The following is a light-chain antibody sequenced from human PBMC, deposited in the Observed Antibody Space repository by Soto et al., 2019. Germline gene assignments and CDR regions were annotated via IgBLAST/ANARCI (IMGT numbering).Light chain of an antibody. CDR1: QSVSSSY. CDR2: GAS. J-gene: IGKJ2*01. Sequence: EIVLTQSPGTLSLSPGERATLSCRASQSVSSSYLAWYQQKPGQAPRLLIYGASSRATGIPDRFGGSGSVIDFTLTISRLEPEDFAVYYCQQYGSSPRYTFGQGTKLEIK. V-gene: IGKV3-20*01. CDR3: QQYGSSPRYT.